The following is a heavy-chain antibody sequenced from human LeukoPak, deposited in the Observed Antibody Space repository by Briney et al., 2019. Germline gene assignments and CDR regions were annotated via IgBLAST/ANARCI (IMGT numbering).Heavy chain of an antibody. CDR2: IYYGGST. Sequence: KPSETLPLTCTASGGSIRSHYWSWIRQPPGKGLEWIGYIYYGGSTNYNPSLKSRVTISVDTSKNQFSLKLSSVTAADTAVYYCARDRGDYDSSGYYGYFDYWGQGALVTVSS. J-gene: IGHJ4*02. CDR3: ARDRGDYDSSGYYGYFDY. D-gene: IGHD3-22*01. V-gene: IGHV4-59*11. CDR1: GGSIRSHY.